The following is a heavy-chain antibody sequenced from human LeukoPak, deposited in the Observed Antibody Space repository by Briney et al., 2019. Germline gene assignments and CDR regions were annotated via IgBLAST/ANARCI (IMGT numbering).Heavy chain of an antibody. Sequence: PGGSLRLSCAASGFPFDDYGMTWVRQAPGKGLEWVSGINWNGGSTGYADSVKGRFTISRDNAKNSLYLQMNSLRAEDTALYYCAGIVLLWFGDTSGMDVWGKGTTVTISS. D-gene: IGHD3-10*01. CDR3: AGIVLLWFGDTSGMDV. J-gene: IGHJ6*04. CDR1: GFPFDDYG. CDR2: INWNGGST. V-gene: IGHV3-20*04.